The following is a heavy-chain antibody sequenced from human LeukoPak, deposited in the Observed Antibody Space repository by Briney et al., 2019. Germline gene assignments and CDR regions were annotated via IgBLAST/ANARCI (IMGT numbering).Heavy chain of an antibody. CDR3: ARDLVVVVTAINYYYMDV. Sequence: ASVKVSCKASGYTFTSYYMHWVRQAPGQGLEWMGWINPNSGGTNYAQKFQGRVTMTRDTSISTAYMELSRLRSDDTAVYYCARDLVVVVTAINYYYMDVWGKGTTVTVSS. CDR1: GYTFTSYY. V-gene: IGHV1-2*02. D-gene: IGHD2-21*02. J-gene: IGHJ6*03. CDR2: INPNSGGT.